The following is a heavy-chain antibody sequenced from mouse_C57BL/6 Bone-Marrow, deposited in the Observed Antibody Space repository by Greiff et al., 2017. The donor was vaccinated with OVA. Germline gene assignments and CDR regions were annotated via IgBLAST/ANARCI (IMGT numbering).Heavy chain of an antibody. CDR2: ISSGSSTI. CDR3: ARSDYDYFDY. CDR1: GFTFSDYG. Sequence: EVKVEESGGGLVKPGGSLKLSCAASGFTFSDYGMHWVRQAPEKGLEWVAYISSGSSTIYSADTVKGRFTISRDNAKNTLFLQMTSRRSEDTAMYYCARSDYDYFDYWGQGTTLTVSS. V-gene: IGHV5-17*01. D-gene: IGHD2-4*01. J-gene: IGHJ2*01.